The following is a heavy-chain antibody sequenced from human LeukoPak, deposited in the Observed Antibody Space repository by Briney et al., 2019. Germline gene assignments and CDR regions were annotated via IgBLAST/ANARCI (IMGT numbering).Heavy chain of an antibody. CDR2: ICHSGST. CDR3: AGSMIVVVTHAFDI. D-gene: IGHD3-22*01. Sequence: SETLSLTCAVSGYSISSGYYWGWIRQPPGKGLEWIGSICHSGSTYYNPSLKSRVTISVDTSKNQFSLKLSSVTAADTAVYYCAGSMIVVVTHAFDIWGQGTMVTVSS. CDR1: GYSISSGYY. V-gene: IGHV4-38-2*01. J-gene: IGHJ3*02.